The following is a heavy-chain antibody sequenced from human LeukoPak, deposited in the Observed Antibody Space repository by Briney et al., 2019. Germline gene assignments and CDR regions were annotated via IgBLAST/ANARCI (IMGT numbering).Heavy chain of an antibody. CDR2: ISGSGGST. CDR3: AKDPPSGSYMAYYYYYYMDV. V-gene: IGHV3-23*01. CDR1: GFTFSSYA. J-gene: IGHJ6*03. D-gene: IGHD1-26*01. Sequence: PGGSLRLSCAASGFTFSSYAMSWVRQAPGKGLEWVSAISGSGGSTYYADSVKGRFTISRDNSKNTLYLQMNSLGAEDTAVYYCAKDPPSGSYMAYYYYYYMDVWGKGTTVTVSS.